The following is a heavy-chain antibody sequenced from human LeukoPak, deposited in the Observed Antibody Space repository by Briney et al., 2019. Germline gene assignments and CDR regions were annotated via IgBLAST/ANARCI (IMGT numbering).Heavy chain of an antibody. J-gene: IGHJ4*02. CDR2: INHSGST. V-gene: IGHV4-34*01. Sequence: SETLSLTCAVYGGSFSGYYWSWIRQPPGKGLEWIGEINHSGSTNYNPSLKSRVTISVDTSKNQFSLKLSSATAADTAVYYCAGGGEPEVRGIDYWGQGTLVTVSS. CDR1: GGSFSGYY. D-gene: IGHD3-10*01. CDR3: AGGGEPEVRGIDY.